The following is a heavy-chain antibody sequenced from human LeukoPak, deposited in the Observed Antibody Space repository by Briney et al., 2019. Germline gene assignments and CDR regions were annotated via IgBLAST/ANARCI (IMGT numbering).Heavy chain of an antibody. CDR2: ISSSGGTI. V-gene: IGHV3-48*03. CDR1: GFTFSSYE. J-gene: IGHJ6*03. CDR3: AREPYDFWSAASVPGSYYMDV. Sequence: GGSLRLSCLSFGFTFSSYELNWVRRAPGKGLEWVSYISSSGGTIYYADSVKCRFTISRDNAKNSLYLQMSSLRAEDTAVYYCAREPYDFWSAASVPGSYYMDVWGKGTTVTVSS. D-gene: IGHD3-3*01.